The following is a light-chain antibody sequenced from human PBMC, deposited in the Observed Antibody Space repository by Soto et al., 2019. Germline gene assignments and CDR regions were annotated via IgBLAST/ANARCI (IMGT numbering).Light chain of an antibody. CDR1: QDVRKD. CDR2: AAS. J-gene: IGKJ1*01. CDR3: LHHYQYPWT. Sequence: AIQMTQSPSSLPAAVGDRVTITCRTSQDVRKDLDWYQQIPGEAPKLLIYAASNLESGVPSRFSGSGSGTEFTLTLSSLQPGDSASYFCLHHYQYPWTFGQGAKVEIK. V-gene: IGKV1-6*01.